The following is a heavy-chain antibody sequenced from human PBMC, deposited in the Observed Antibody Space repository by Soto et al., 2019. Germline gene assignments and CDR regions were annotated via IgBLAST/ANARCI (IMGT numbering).Heavy chain of an antibody. D-gene: IGHD2-2*01. CDR2: ISYDGSNK. J-gene: IGHJ4*02. CDR3: AKGFSTSPPVYYFDY. V-gene: IGHV3-30*18. CDR1: GFTFSSYG. Sequence: GGSLRLSCAASGFTFSSYGMHWVRQAPGKGLEWVAVISYDGSNKYYADSVKGRFTISRDNSKNTLYLQMNSLRAEDTAVYYCAKGFSTSPPVYYFDYWGQGTLVTVSS.